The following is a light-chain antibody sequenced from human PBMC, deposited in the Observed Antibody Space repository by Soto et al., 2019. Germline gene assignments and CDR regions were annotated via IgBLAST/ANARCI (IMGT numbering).Light chain of an antibody. V-gene: IGKV3-15*01. CDR3: QEYYNWPPVT. CDR2: RAS. CDR1: QSVVIN. J-gene: IGKJ2*01. Sequence: EIVMTQSPATLSVSPGDRATLSCRASQSVVINFAWYQHKPGQAPKLLIYRASTRAAGVPARFSGSGSGTDCILAIRCLQSEDGALYYGQEYYNWPPVTFGQGAKR.